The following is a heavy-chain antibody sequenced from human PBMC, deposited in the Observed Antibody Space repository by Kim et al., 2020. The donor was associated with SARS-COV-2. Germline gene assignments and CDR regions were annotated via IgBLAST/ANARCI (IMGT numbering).Heavy chain of an antibody. CDR3: AREGGIAVAGSFDY. V-gene: IGHV1-18*01. J-gene: IGHJ4*02. CDR2: ISAYNGNT. D-gene: IGHD6-19*01. Sequence: ASVKVSCKASGYTFTSYGISWVRQAPGQGLEWMGWISAYNGNTNYAQKLQGRVTMTTDTSTSTAYMELRSLRSDDTTVYYCAREGGIAVAGSFDYWGQGTLVTVSS. CDR1: GYTFTSYG.